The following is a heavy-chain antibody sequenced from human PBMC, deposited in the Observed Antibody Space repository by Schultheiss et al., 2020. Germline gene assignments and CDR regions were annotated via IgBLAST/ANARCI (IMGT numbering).Heavy chain of an antibody. Sequence: GESLKISCAASGFTFSSYAMSWVRQAPGRGLEWVSVISGRGGSTHYADSVEGRFTISRDNAKNSLYLQMNSLRAEDTAVYYCAREGVSTGAFDIWGQGTMVTVSS. J-gene: IGHJ3*02. CDR1: GFTFSSYA. V-gene: IGHV3-23*01. CDR2: ISGRGGST. CDR3: AREGVSTGAFDI. D-gene: IGHD4-17*01.